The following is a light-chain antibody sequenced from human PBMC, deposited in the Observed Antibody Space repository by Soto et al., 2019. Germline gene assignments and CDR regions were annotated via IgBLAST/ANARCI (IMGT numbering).Light chain of an antibody. CDR1: SSDVGSYNL. Sequence: QSALTQPASVSASPGQSITIPCTGTSSDVGSYNLVSWFQQHPGKVPKLLIYEGTKRPSGLSDRFSGSKSGNTASLTISGLQAEDEDDYYWYSYAGENSYVFGTGTKLTVL. J-gene: IGLJ1*01. CDR2: EGT. CDR3: YSYAGENSYV. V-gene: IGLV2-23*01.